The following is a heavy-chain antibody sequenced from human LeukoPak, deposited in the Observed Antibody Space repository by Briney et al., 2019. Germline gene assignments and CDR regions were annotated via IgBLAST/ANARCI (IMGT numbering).Heavy chain of an antibody. CDR2: INLNGS. CDR3: ARWRGTHYGDNGALDF. J-gene: IGHJ3*01. D-gene: IGHD4-17*01. V-gene: IGHV3-20*01. Sequence: PGGSLRLSCAASGFTLSNYAMSCVRQAPGKGLEWVSGINLNGSSPFTISRDNAKNSLNLQMNSLRAEDTASYHCARWRGTHYGDNGALDFWGQGTMVTVSS. CDR1: GFTLSNYA.